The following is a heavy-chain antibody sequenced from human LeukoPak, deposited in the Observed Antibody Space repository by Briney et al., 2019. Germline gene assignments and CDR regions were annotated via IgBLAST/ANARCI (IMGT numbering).Heavy chain of an antibody. J-gene: IGHJ6*02. Sequence: ASVKVSCKASGYTFTGCYMHWVRQAPGQGLEWMGWINPNSGGTNYAQKFQGRVTMTRDTSISTAYMELSRLRSDDTAVYYCARDPVTMIVVEHIYYYGMDVWGQGTTVTVSS. CDR3: ARDPVTMIVVEHIYYYGMDV. V-gene: IGHV1-2*02. CDR2: INPNSGGT. D-gene: IGHD3-22*01. CDR1: GYTFTGCY.